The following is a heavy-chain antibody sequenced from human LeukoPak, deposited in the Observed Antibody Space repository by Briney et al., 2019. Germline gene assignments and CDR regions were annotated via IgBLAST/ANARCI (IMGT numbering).Heavy chain of an antibody. J-gene: IGHJ4*02. D-gene: IGHD3-22*01. Sequence: GGSLRLSCAASGFTFSSYEMNWVRQAPGKGLEWVSYISSSGSTIYYADSVKGRFTISRDNAKNSLYLRMNSLRAEDTAVYYCAREKPYYYDSSGPFDYWAREPWSPSPQ. CDR2: ISSSGSTI. CDR3: AREKPYYYDSSGPFDY. CDR1: GFTFSSYE. V-gene: IGHV3-48*03.